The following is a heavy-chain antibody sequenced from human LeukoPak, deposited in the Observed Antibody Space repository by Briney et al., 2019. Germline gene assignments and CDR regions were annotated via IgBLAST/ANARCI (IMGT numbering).Heavy chain of an antibody. CDR3: TTDLRYWFDP. Sequence: GGSLRLSCAASGFTFDDYGMSWVRHAPGKGLEWVGRIKSKTDGGTTDYAAPVKGRFTISRDDSKNTLYLQMNSLKTEDTAVYYCTTDLRYWFDPWGQGTLVTVSS. CDR1: GFTFDDYG. V-gene: IGHV3-15*01. J-gene: IGHJ5*02. D-gene: IGHD5/OR15-5a*01. CDR2: IKSKTDGGTT.